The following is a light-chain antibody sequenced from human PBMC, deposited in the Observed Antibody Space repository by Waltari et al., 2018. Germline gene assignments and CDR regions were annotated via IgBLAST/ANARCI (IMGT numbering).Light chain of an antibody. V-gene: IGLV2-14*01. CDR3: SSYTSSSTLGV. J-gene: IGLJ3*02. CDR2: EVS. Sequence: QSALTQPASVSGSPGQSITISCTGPSSDVGGYNYFSWYQQHPAKAPKPMLYEVSKRPPGVSNRFSGSKSGNTDSLTISGLQAEDEADYYCSSYTSSSTLGVFGGGTKLTVL. CDR1: SSDVGGYNY.